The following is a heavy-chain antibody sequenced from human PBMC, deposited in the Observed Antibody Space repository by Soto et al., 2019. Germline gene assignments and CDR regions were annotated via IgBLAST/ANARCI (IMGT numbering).Heavy chain of an antibody. CDR2: IVVGSGNT. J-gene: IGHJ4*02. Sequence: GASVKVSCKASGFTFTSSAVQWVRQARGQRLEWIGGIVVGSGNTNYAQKFQERVTITRDMSTSTAYMELSSLRSEDTAVYYCAAYCSGGSCWRDFDYWGQGTLVTVSS. CDR1: GFTFTSSA. D-gene: IGHD2-15*01. V-gene: IGHV1-58*01. CDR3: AAYCSGGSCWRDFDY.